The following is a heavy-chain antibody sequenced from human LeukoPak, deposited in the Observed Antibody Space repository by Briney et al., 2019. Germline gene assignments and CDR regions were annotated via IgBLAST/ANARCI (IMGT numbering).Heavy chain of an antibody. CDR3: ASTLRSGWGHILDY. Sequence: SETLSLTCTVSGGSISSYYWSWIRQPPGKGLEWIGYIYYSGSTNYNPSLKSRVTISVDTSKNQFSLKLSSVTAADTAVYYCASTLRSGWGHILDYWGQGTLVTVSS. CDR2: IYYSGST. CDR1: GGSISSYY. V-gene: IGHV4-59*08. J-gene: IGHJ4*02. D-gene: IGHD6-19*01.